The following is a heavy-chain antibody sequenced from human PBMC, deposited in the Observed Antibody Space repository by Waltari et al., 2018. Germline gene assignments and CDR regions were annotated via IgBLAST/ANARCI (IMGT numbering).Heavy chain of an antibody. CDR2: INHSGST. CDR1: GGSFSGYY. D-gene: IGHD2-2*02. V-gene: IGHV4-34*01. CDR3: ARHMPLLYPGYFDY. J-gene: IGHJ4*02. Sequence: QVQLQQWGAGLLKPSETLSLTCAVYGGSFSGYYWSWIRLPPGKGLEWIGEINHSGSTNYNPSLKSRVTISVDTSKNQFSLKLSSVTAADTAVYYCARHMPLLYPGYFDYCGQGTLVTVSS.